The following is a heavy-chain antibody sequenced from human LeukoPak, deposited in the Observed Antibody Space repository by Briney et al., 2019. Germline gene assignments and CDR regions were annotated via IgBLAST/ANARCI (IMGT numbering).Heavy chain of an antibody. D-gene: IGHD2-2*01. CDR1: GYTFTSYG. Sequence: ASVKVSCKASGYTFTSYGISWVLQAPGQGLEWMGWISAYNGNTNYAQKLQGRVTMTTDTSTSTAYMELRSLRSDDTAVYYCARSGCSSTSCYGWFDPWGQGTLVTASS. J-gene: IGHJ5*02. CDR2: ISAYNGNT. CDR3: ARSGCSSTSCYGWFDP. V-gene: IGHV1-18*01.